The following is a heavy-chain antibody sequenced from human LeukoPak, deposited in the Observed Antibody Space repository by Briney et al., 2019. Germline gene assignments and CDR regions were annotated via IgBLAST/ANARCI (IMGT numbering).Heavy chain of an antibody. CDR2: ISSSSSYI. D-gene: IGHD2-15*01. J-gene: IGHJ5*02. CDR1: GFTFSSYS. V-gene: IGHV3-21*01. CDR3: ARGHNVVVVVAATP. Sequence: PWGALRLSCAASGFTFSSYSMNWVRQAPGKGLEWVSSISSSSSYIYYADSVKGRFTISRDNAKNSLYLQMNSLRAEDTAVYYCARGHNVVVVVAATPWGQGTLVTVSS.